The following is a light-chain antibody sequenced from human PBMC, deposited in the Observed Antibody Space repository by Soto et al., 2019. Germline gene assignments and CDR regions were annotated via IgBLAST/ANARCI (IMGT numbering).Light chain of an antibody. CDR3: QQYNRNTWS. Sequence: DIQMTQSPSTLSASVGGRVTITCRASQSVGTWVAWYQQKPGKAPKLLIYGASSLESGVPSRFSGSGYGTEFTLTITTLQPDDFATYFCQQYNRNTWSFGPGTK. CDR2: GAS. CDR1: QSVGTW. J-gene: IGKJ1*01. V-gene: IGKV1-5*01.